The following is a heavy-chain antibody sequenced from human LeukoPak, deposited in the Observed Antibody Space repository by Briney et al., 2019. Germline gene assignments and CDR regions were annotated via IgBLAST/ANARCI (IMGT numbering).Heavy chain of an antibody. Sequence: PGGSLRLSCAASGFTVSSNYMSWVRQAPGKGLEWVSVIYSGGSTYYADSVKGRFTISRDNSKNTLYLQMNSLRAEDTAVYYCARVLAKRVGATYFDYWGQGTLVTVSS. D-gene: IGHD1-26*01. CDR1: GFTVSSNY. CDR3: ARVLAKRVGATYFDY. J-gene: IGHJ4*02. CDR2: IYSGGST. V-gene: IGHV3-66*01.